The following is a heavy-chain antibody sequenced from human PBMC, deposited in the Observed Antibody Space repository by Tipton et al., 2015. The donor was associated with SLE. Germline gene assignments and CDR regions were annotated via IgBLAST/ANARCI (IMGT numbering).Heavy chain of an antibody. CDR3: ASRSRSGFDY. CDR1: GYTFTSYW. CDR2: IDPTDSYT. J-gene: IGHJ4*02. D-gene: IGHD1-26*01. Sequence: QSGPEVKKPGESLRISCKGSGYTFTSYWINWVRQMPGKGLEWMGTIDPTDSYTNYSPSFQGHVTISADKSISTAYLQWSSLKASDTAMYYCASRSRSGFDYWGQGTLVTVSS. V-gene: IGHV5-10-1*01.